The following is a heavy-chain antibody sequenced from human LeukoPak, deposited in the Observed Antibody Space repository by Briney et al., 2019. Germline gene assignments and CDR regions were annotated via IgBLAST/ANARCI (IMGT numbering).Heavy chain of an antibody. Sequence: GGSLRLSCTASGFTFGEYAMSWVRQAPGKGLEWVGFIRNKVDGGTEYAASVKGRFTISRDDSRSIAYLQMNSLKTEDTAVYYCTRLDYYCSGDRCDYNWFDPWGQGTLVTVSS. V-gene: IGHV3-49*04. CDR3: TRLDYYCSGDRCDYNWFDP. D-gene: IGHD2-15*01. CDR2: IRNKVDGGT. J-gene: IGHJ5*02. CDR1: GFTFGEYA.